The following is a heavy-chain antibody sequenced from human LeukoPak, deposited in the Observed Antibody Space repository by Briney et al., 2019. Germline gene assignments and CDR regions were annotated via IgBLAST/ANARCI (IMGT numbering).Heavy chain of an antibody. Sequence: PGGSLRLSCAAPGFTFSDYYMSWVRQAPGKGLEWVSVIYSGGSTYYADSVKGRFTISRDNSKNTLYLQMNSLRAEDTAVYYCARVLLRLGNNWFDPWGQGTLVTVSS. CDR3: ARVLLRLGNNWFDP. J-gene: IGHJ5*02. V-gene: IGHV3-53*01. CDR1: GFTFSDYY. D-gene: IGHD3-3*01. CDR2: IYSGGST.